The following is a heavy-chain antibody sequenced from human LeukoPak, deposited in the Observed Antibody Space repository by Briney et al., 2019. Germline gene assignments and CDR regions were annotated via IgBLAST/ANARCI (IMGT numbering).Heavy chain of an antibody. D-gene: IGHD2-15*01. CDR2: INHSGST. Sequence: SETLSLTCAVYGGSFSGYYWSWIRQPPGKGLEWIGEINHSGSTNYNPSLKSRVTISVDTSKNQFSLKLSSVTAADTAVYYCARYWSGFDHWGQGTQVTVSS. J-gene: IGHJ4*02. CDR1: GGSFSGYY. CDR3: ARYWSGFDH. V-gene: IGHV4-34*01.